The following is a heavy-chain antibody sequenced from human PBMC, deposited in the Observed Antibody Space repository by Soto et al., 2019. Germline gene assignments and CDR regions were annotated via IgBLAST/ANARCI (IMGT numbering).Heavy chain of an antibody. CDR3: ARMGYSNGYAYYGMDV. CDR1: GYTFTSYI. Sequence: QVQLVQSGAEEKRPGASVKVSCKASGYTFTSYIMLWVRQAPGQSLEWMGWINAGNGNTKDSQNCRCMDTITRETAANTAGREMSSLRADDAAVFYCARMGYSNGYAYYGMDVWGHGTTVTVSS. V-gene: IGHV1-3*05. D-gene: IGHD5-18*01. CDR2: INAGNGNT. J-gene: IGHJ6*02.